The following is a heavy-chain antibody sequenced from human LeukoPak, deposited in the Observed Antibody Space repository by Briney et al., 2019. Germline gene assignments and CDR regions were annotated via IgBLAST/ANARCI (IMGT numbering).Heavy chain of an antibody. D-gene: IGHD3-16*02. CDR2: INPSSGST. Sequence: ASVKVSCKAYGDTFTNYYMHWVRQAPGHGLEWMGIINPSSGSTSYAQKFQGRVTMTRDMSTSTVYMTLSSLRSEDTAVYYCARDAVIPYSFDYWGQGTLVTVSS. V-gene: IGHV1-46*01. CDR3: ARDAVIPYSFDY. CDR1: GDTFTNYY. J-gene: IGHJ4*02.